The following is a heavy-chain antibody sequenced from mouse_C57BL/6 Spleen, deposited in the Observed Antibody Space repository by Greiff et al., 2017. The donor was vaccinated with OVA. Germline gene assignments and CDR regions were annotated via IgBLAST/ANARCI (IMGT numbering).Heavy chain of an antibody. CDR3: ARGGVGFITTVVPDY. Sequence: VQLQQPGAELVRPGTSVKLSCKASGYTFTSYWMHWVKQRPGQGLEWIGVIDPSDSYTNYNQKFKDKATLTVDTSSSTAYMQLSSLTSEDSAVYYCARGGVGFITTVVPDYWGQGTTLTVSS. CDR2: IDPSDSYT. D-gene: IGHD1-1*01. V-gene: IGHV1-59*01. J-gene: IGHJ2*01. CDR1: GYTFTSYW.